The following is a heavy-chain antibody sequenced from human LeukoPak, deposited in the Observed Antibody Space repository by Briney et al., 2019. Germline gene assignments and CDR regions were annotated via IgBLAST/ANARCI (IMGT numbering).Heavy chain of an antibody. V-gene: IGHV4-59*12. CDR3: ARFDVIASWVDP. CDR1: GGSISSYY. CDR2: IYYRGST. Sequence: SETLSLTCTVSGGSISSYYWSWIRQPPGKGLKWIGYIYYRGSTYYNPSLKSRVTISVDTSKNQFSLKVTSVTAADTAMYYCARFDVIASWVDPWGQGTLVTVSS. D-gene: IGHD3-16*02. J-gene: IGHJ5*02.